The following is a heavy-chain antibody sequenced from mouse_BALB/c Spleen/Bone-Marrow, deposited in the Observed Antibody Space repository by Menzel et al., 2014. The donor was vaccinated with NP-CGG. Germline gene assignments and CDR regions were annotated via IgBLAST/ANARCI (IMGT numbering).Heavy chain of an antibody. Sequence: VQLQQSGAELVRPGVSVKISCKGSGYTFTDYAMHWVKRSHAKSLEWIGVISTYYGDASYNQKFKGKATMTVDKSSSTAYMELARLTSEDSAIYYCASGNYYYAMDYWGQGTSVTASS. J-gene: IGHJ4*01. CDR2: ISTYYGDA. D-gene: IGHD2-1*01. CDR1: GYTFTDYA. V-gene: IGHV1S137*01. CDR3: ASGNYYYAMDY.